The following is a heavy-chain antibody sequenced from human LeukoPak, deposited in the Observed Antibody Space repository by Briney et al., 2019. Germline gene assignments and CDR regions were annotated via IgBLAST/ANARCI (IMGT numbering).Heavy chain of an antibody. Sequence: SDPVSLMCSLSGAPMSSYYWLCMRQPPGKGLVWIGYIYYSGSTNYNPALKSRVTISEDTSKNQISLKLSSVTAADTAVYYCARVRGYYDSSGYDYWGQGTLVTVSS. CDR3: ARVRGYYDSSGYDY. V-gene: IGHV4-59*13. CDR1: GAPMSSYY. CDR2: IYYSGST. J-gene: IGHJ4*02. D-gene: IGHD3-22*01.